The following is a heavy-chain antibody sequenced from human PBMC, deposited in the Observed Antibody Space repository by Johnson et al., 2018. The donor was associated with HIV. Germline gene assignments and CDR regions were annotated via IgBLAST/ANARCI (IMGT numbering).Heavy chain of an antibody. V-gene: IGHV3-9*01. CDR2: ISWNSGTI. J-gene: IGHJ3*02. Sequence: VHLVESGGGLVLPGRSLRLSCAASRFSFDDYAMHWVRQAPGKGLEWVSGISWNSGTIDYADSVKGRFTISRDNAKNSLYLQMNSLRAEYTALYYCAKDFGHDLVLVLYAPGVFDIWGQGTMVTVSS. CDR1: RFSFDDYA. D-gene: IGHD2-8*02. CDR3: AKDFGHDLVLVLYAPGVFDI.